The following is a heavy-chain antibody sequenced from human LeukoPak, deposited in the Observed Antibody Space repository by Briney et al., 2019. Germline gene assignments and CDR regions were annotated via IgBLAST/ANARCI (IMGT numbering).Heavy chain of an antibody. CDR2: IIPIFGTA. V-gene: IGHV1-69*13. D-gene: IGHD1-26*01. J-gene: IGHJ5*02. Sequence: SVKVSCKASGYSFTSYGINWVRQAPGQGLEWMGGIIPIFGTANYAQKFQGRVTITADESTSTAYMELSSLRSEDTAVYYCARGKATDDWFDPWGQGTLVTVSS. CDR1: GYSFTSYG. CDR3: ARGKATDDWFDP.